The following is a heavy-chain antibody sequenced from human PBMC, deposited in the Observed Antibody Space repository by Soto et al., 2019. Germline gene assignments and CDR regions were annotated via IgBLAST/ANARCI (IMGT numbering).Heavy chain of an antibody. J-gene: IGHJ5*02. V-gene: IGHV3-23*01. Sequence: GGSLRLSCAASGFTFSSYAMSWVRQAPGKGLEWVSAISGSGGSTYYADSVKGRFTISRDNSKNTLYLQMNSLRAEDTAVYYCAKVMDYYDSSGYLREYNWFDPWGQGTLVTVSS. CDR3: AKVMDYYDSSGYLREYNWFDP. CDR1: GFTFSSYA. CDR2: ISGSGGST. D-gene: IGHD3-22*01.